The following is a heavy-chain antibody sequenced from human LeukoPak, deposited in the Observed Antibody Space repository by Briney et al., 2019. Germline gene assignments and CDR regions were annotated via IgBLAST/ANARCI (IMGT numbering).Heavy chain of an antibody. V-gene: IGHV1-18*01. CDR2: INAYNGNT. CDR3: ARVTGLYYDSSGPFDY. Sequence: ASVKVSCKASGYTFTSYGISWVRQAPGPGRGWMGWINAYNGNTNYAQKLQGRVTITTDTSTSTAYMELRSLRSDDAAVYYCARVTGLYYDSSGPFDYWGQGTLVTVSS. J-gene: IGHJ4*02. D-gene: IGHD3-22*01. CDR1: GYTFTSYG.